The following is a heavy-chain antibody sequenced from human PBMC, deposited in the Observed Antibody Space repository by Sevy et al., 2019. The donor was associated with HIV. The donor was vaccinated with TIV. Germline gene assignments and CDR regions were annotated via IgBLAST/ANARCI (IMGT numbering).Heavy chain of an antibody. CDR3: ARGRSSGWYWYYYYGMDV. CDR1: GFTFSSYW. CDR2: IKQDGSEK. D-gene: IGHD6-19*01. V-gene: IGHV3-7*03. Sequence: GGSLRLSCVASGFTFSSYWMSWVRQAPGKGLEWVANIKQDGSEKYYVDSVKGRFTISRDNAKNSLYLQMNSLRAEDTAVYYCARGRSSGWYWYYYYGMDVWGQGTTVTVSS. J-gene: IGHJ6*02.